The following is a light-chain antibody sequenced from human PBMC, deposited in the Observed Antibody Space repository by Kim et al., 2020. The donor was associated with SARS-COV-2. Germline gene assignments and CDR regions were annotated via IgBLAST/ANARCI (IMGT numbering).Light chain of an antibody. J-gene: IGLJ2*01. CDR3: QSADSSDTVI. CDR1: SLSKKY. Sequence: SYELTQAPSVSVSPGQTAKITCSGDSLSKKYSYWYQQKPGQAPIILIYNDTERPSVIPERFSGSRSGTTVTLSISGVQAEDEGDYYCQSADSSDTVIFGGGTQLTVL. CDR2: NDT. V-gene: IGLV3-25*03.